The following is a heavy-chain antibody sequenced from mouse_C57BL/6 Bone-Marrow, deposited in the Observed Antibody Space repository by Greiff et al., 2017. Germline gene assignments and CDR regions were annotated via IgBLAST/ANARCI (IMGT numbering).Heavy chain of an antibody. Sequence: VQLQQPGAELVKPGASVKLSCKASGYTFTSYWMQWVKQRPGQGLEWIGEVDPSDSYTNYNQKFKGKATLTVDTSSSTAYMPLSSLTSEDSAVYYCARWANWVYWYFDVWGTGTTVTVSS. CDR3: ARWANWVYWYFDV. CDR2: VDPSDSYT. CDR1: GYTFTSYW. D-gene: IGHD4-1*01. V-gene: IGHV1-50*01. J-gene: IGHJ1*03.